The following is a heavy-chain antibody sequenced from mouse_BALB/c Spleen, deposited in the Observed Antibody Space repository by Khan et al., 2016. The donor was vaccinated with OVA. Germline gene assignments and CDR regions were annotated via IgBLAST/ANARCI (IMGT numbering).Heavy chain of an antibody. CDR2: IFPGDGTT. Sequence: QVQLQQSGAEVVKSGASVKLSCKASGYTFTSYDLNWVRQRPEQGLEWIGWIFPGDGTTKYKEKFKGKVTLTTDKSYSTAYIQLSRLTSEDSAVCYCARRGGSMDYWGQGTSVTVSS. CDR3: ARRGGSMDY. D-gene: IGHD1-1*02. V-gene: IGHV1S56*01. J-gene: IGHJ4*01. CDR1: GYTFTSYD.